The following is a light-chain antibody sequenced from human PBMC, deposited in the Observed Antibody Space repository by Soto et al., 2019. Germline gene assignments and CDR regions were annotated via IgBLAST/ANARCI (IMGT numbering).Light chain of an antibody. Sequence: DIPMTQSPSSLSASVGDRVTITCRASQSISSYLNWYQQKPGKAPKLLIYAASSLQSGVPSRFSGSGYRTDFTLTISSLQPEDFEHYYYQPRSSTLGITFGQGTRPEIK. J-gene: IGKJ5*01. CDR3: QPRSSTLGIT. V-gene: IGKV1-39*01. CDR1: QSISSY. CDR2: AAS.